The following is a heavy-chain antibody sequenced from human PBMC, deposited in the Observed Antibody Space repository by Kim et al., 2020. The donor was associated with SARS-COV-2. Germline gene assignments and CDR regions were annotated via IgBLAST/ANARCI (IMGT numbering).Heavy chain of an antibody. Sequence: ASVKVSCKASGYSFSSYAMQWARQAPGQRLEWMGWINAGNGNTKYSQKFQGRVTITRDTFASTAYMELSSLRSEDTAVYYCARGGYCSGGTCAFDYWGQG. J-gene: IGHJ4*02. D-gene: IGHD2-15*01. CDR2: INAGNGNT. CDR3: ARGGYCSGGTCAFDY. CDR1: GYSFSSYA. V-gene: IGHV1-3*01.